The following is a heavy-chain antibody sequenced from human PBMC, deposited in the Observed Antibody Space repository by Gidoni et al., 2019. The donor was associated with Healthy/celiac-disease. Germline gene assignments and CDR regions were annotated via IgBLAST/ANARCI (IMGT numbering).Heavy chain of an antibody. CDR1: GGTFSSYA. D-gene: IGHD1-1*01. V-gene: IGHV1-69*04. Sequence: QVQLVQSGAEVKKPGSSVKVSCKASGGTFSSYAISWVRQAPGQGLEWMGRIIPSLGIANYAQKFQGRVTITADKSTSTAYMELSSLRSEDTAVYYCARAASGTSLYYYGMDVWGQGTTVTVSS. CDR3: ARAASGTSLYYYGMDV. J-gene: IGHJ6*02. CDR2: IIPSLGIA.